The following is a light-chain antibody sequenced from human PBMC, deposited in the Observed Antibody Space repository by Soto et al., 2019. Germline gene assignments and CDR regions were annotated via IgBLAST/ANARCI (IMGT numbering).Light chain of an antibody. CDR1: QSISSW. Sequence: IKMTQSPSTLSAYVGDRVTITCRASQSISSWLAWYQQKPGKAPKLLIYKASSLESGVPSRFSGSGSGTEFTLTISSLQPDDFATYYCQQYNSYSGTFGQGT. V-gene: IGKV1-5*03. J-gene: IGKJ1*01. CDR2: KAS. CDR3: QQYNSYSGT.